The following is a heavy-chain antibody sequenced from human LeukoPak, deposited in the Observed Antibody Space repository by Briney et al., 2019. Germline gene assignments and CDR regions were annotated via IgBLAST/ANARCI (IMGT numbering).Heavy chain of an antibody. CDR1: GGSISSYY. CDR3: AREYSSSSGRRAFDI. CDR2: IYYSGST. Sequence: SETLSLTCTVSGGSISSYYWHWIRQPPGKGLEWIGYIYYSGSTNYNPSLKSRVTILVDTSKNQFSLRLSSVTAADTAVYYCAREYSSSSGRRAFDIWGAGTSVTVSS. V-gene: IGHV4-59*08. J-gene: IGHJ3*02. D-gene: IGHD6-6*01.